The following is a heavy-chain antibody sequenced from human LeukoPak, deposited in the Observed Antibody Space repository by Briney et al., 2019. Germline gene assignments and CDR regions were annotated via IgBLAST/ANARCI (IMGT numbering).Heavy chain of an antibody. V-gene: IGHV4-39*07. D-gene: IGHD3-3*01. J-gene: IGHJ3*02. CDR2: VHYSGGS. CDR3: ARDPGITIFGVVTHDAFDI. CDR1: GGSISSTTYY. Sequence: PSETLSLTCTVSGGSISSTTYYWGWIRQSPGKGLEWIGSVHYSGGSYYNPSLKSRVTISVDTSKNQFSLKLSSVTAADTAVYYCARDPGITIFGVVTHDAFDIWGQGTMVTVSS.